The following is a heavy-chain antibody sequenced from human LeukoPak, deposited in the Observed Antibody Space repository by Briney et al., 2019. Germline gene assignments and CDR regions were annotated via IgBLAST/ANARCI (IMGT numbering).Heavy chain of an antibody. Sequence: SETLSLTCTVSGGSISSYHWSWIRQPPGKGLEWIGYIYTSGSTNYNSSLKSRVTISVDTSKNQFSLKLSSVTAADTAVYYCARRGYHNWFDPWGQGILVTVSS. CDR3: ARRGYHNWFDP. J-gene: IGHJ5*02. CDR1: GGSISSYH. D-gene: IGHD3-16*02. V-gene: IGHV4-4*09. CDR2: IYTSGST.